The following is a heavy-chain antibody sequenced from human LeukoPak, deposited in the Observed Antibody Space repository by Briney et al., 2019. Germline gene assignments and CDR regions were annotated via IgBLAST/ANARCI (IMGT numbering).Heavy chain of an antibody. CDR3: AKVEWLRWVFDH. D-gene: IGHD5-12*01. V-gene: IGHV3-23*01. J-gene: IGHJ4*02. CDR1: GFTFSSYA. Sequence: PGGSLRLSCTASGFTFSSYAMSWVRQAPGKGLEWVSAISGSGGSTYYADSVKGRFTISRDNSKNTLYLQMNCLRAEDTAVYYCAKVEWLRWVFDHWGQGTLVTVSS. CDR2: ISGSGGST.